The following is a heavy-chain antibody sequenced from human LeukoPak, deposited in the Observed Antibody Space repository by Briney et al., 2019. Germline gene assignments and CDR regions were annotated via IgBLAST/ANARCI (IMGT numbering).Heavy chain of an antibody. V-gene: IGHV3-21*01. CDR1: GFTFSSYS. D-gene: IGHD6-13*01. CDR3: ARGYSSSWLRDYYYGMDV. CDR2: ISSSSSYI. Sequence: GGSLRLSCAASGFTFSSYSMNWVRQAPGKGLEWVSSISSSSSYIYYADSVKGRFTISRDNAKNSLYLQMNSLRAEDTAVYYCARGYSSSWLRDYYYGMDVWGQGTTVTVSS. J-gene: IGHJ6*02.